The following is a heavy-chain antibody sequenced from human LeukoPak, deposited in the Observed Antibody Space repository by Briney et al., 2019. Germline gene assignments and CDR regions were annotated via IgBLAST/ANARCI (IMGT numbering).Heavy chain of an antibody. CDR3: TRGSYVATTY. D-gene: IGHD5-12*01. CDR1: GFNFGDYA. V-gene: IGHV3-49*04. J-gene: IGHJ4*02. Sequence: PGGSLRLSCTASGFNFGDYAMSWVRQAPGKGLEWVGFSRSKAYGGTTEYAASVKGRFTISRDDAKSIAYLQMNSLKTEDTAVYYCTRGSYVATTYWGQGTLVTVSS. CDR2: SRSKAYGGTT.